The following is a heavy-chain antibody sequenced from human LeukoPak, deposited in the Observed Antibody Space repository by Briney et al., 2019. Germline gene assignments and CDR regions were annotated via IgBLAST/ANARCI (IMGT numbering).Heavy chain of an antibody. D-gene: IGHD2-2*01. CDR2: ISAYNGNT. J-gene: IGHJ6*03. CDR3: ARFIVVVPAAIYYMDV. V-gene: IGHV1-18*01. CDR1: GYTFTSYG. Sequence: ASVKVSYKASGYTFTSYGISWVRQAPGQGLEWMGWISAYNGNTKYAQKLQGRDTMTTDTSTSTAYMELRSLRSDDTAVYYCARFIVVVPAAIYYMDVWGKGTTVTVSS.